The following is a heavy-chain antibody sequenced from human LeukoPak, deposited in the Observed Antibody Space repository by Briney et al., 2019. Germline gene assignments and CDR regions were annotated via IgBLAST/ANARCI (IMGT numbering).Heavy chain of an antibody. CDR1: GFTFNAYS. Sequence: GGSLRLSCAASGFTFNAYSMVWVRQAPGEGLEWVSVVSGAGGSAYYADSVKGRFTISRDNSKNTLYLQLTSLRVEDTALYYCARNRGSGWQHYFDNWGQGTVVTVSS. J-gene: IGHJ4*02. CDR3: ARNRGSGWQHYFDN. D-gene: IGHD6-19*01. V-gene: IGHV3-23*01. CDR2: VSGAGGSA.